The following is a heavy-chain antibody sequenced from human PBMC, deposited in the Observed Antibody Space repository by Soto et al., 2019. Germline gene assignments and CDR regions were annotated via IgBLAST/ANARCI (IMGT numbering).Heavy chain of an antibody. J-gene: IGHJ4*02. CDR1: GGSISSGGYY. CDR2: IYYTGST. CDR3: ARVGPRNYYDSSGYYYYFDY. V-gene: IGHV4-31*03. D-gene: IGHD3-22*01. Sequence: QVQLQESGPGLVKPSQTLSLTCTVSGGSISSGGYYWSWIRQHPGKGLEWIGYIYYTGSTYYNPSLKSRVTISVDTSKNQVSLKLSSVTAADTAVYYCARVGPRNYYDSSGYYYYFDYWGQGTLVTVSS.